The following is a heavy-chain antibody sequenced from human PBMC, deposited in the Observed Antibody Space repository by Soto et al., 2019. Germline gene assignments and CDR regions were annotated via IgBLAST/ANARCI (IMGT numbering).Heavy chain of an antibody. CDR2: ISGSGSTI. J-gene: IGHJ4*02. CDR1: GFTFSSHE. D-gene: IGHD3-22*01. V-gene: IGHV3-48*03. Sequence: LRLSCEATGFTFSSHEMNWIRQTPGKRLEWIAKISGSGSTINYADSVKGRFTVSRDNAKNSLYLHLSSLSAGDTSVYYCARTSYNGSGFYYDFWGQGTLVTVSS. CDR3: ARTSYNGSGFYYDF.